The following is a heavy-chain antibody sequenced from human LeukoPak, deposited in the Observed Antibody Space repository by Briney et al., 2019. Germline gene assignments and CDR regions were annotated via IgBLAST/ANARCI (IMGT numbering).Heavy chain of an antibody. CDR1: GGSITNSYY. CDR2: MYYSGST. V-gene: IGHV4-39*01. D-gene: IGHD3-22*01. J-gene: IGHJ4*02. CDR3: ARQYYYNRAIYSKLDY. Sequence: PSETLSLTCTVSGGSITNSYYWAWIRQPPGKGLEWIGSMYYSGSTYYNPSLKSRVTISVDTSKNQFSLKLSSVTAAGTAVYYCARQYYYNRAIYSKLDYWGQGTLVTVSS.